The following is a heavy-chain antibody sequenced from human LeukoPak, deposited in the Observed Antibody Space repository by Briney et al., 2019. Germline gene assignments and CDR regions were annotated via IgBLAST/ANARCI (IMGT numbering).Heavy chain of an antibody. Sequence: SETLSLTCAVFGGXFSGYYCTWIRQPSGKGLEWIGGINHSGSTNYNPSLKSRVTISIDTSKDQFSLKLSSVTAADTAVYYCARGKGYRSGWSPLDFWGQGTLVTVSS. D-gene: IGHD6-19*01. J-gene: IGHJ4*02. CDR1: GGXFSGYY. V-gene: IGHV4-34*01. CDR2: INHSGST. CDR3: ARGKGYRSGWSPLDF.